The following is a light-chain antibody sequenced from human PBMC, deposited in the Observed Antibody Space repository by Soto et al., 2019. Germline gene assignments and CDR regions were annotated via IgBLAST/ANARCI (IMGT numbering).Light chain of an antibody. V-gene: IGLV1-40*01. CDR1: SSNIGAGYD. CDR2: GNS. J-gene: IGLJ1*01. CDR3: QSYDSSLSGYV. Sequence: QAVVTQPPSVSGAPGQRVTISCTGSSSNIGAGYDVHWYQQLPGTAPKLLIYGNSNRPSGVPDRFSGSKSGTSAALAITGLQAEDDADYYCQSYDSSLSGYVCGTGTKLTVL.